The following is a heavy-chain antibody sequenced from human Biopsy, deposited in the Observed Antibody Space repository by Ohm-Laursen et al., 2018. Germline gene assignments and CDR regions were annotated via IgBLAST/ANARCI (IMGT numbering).Heavy chain of an antibody. CDR3: ARATNSTGWPYYYFYGMDV. V-gene: IGHV4-59*01. D-gene: IGHD2/OR15-2a*01. J-gene: IGHJ6*02. CDR1: GVSISSYF. Sequence: SQTLSLTCIVSGVSISSYFWNWIRQPPGKGLEWIGDIYYSGSTKYNPSLKSRVTISVDMSKSQLSLKLTSVTAADTAVYYCARATNSTGWPYYYFYGMDVWGQGTTVTVSS. CDR2: IYYSGST.